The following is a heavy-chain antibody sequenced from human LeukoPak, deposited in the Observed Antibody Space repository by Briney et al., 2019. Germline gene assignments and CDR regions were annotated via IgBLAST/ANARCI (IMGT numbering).Heavy chain of an antibody. CDR1: GGTFSSYA. V-gene: IGHV1-69*05. CDR3: ARKGAGVAAVLRYFDWLYVPFDY. Sequence: ASVKVSCKASGGTFSSYAISRVRQAPGQGLEWMGGIIPIFGTANYAQKFQGRVTITTDESTSTAYMELSSLRSEDTAVYYCARKGAGVAAVLRYFDWLYVPFDYWGQGTLVTVSS. CDR2: IIPIFGTA. D-gene: IGHD3-9*01. J-gene: IGHJ4*02.